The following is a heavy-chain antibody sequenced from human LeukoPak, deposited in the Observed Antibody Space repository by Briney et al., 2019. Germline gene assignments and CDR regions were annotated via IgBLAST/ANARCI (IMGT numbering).Heavy chain of an antibody. Sequence: SETLSLTCAVYGGSFSGYYWRWIRQPPGKGLEWIGEINHSGSTNYNPSLKSRLTISVDTYKNKFSLTLSSVPAADTPVYYCPRHPEGGNKHDPFYSCGQGTMATVPS. CDR2: INHSGST. CDR3: PRHPEGGNKHDPFYS. D-gene: IGHD1/OR15-1a*01. V-gene: IGHV4-34*01. J-gene: IGHJ3*02. CDR1: GGSFSGYY.